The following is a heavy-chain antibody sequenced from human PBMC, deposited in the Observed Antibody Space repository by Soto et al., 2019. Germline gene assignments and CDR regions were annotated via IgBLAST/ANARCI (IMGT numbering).Heavy chain of an antibody. J-gene: IGHJ4*02. CDR1: GYSFSNYW. D-gene: IGHD6-13*01. V-gene: IGHV5-10-1*01. CDR2: IDPSDSYT. Sequence: GESLKISCKGSGYSFSNYWISWVRQMPGKGLEWMGRIDPSDSYTCYSPSFQGHVTISADKSISIAYLQWSSLKASDTAIYYCASGGVYSSSWYGFDYWGQGTLVTVSS. CDR3: ASGGVYSSSWYGFDY.